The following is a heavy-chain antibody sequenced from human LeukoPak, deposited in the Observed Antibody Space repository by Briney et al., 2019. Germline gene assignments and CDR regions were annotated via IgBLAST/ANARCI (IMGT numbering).Heavy chain of an antibody. V-gene: IGHV3-9*03. D-gene: IGHD3-9*01. CDR3: VKDRTGYHAYSFDL. CDR2: INWNSGML. CDR1: GFTFDDYA. J-gene: IGHJ3*01. Sequence: GGSLRLSCAASGFTFDDYAMHWVRQAPGKGLEWVAGINWNSGMLGYADSVKGRFTISRDNARNSLSLQMNGLRAEDMALYYCVKDRTGYHAYSFDLWGQGTLVTVS.